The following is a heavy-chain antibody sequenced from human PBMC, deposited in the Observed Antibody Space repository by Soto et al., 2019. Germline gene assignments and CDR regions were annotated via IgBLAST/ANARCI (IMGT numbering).Heavy chain of an antibody. Sequence: RYLMGWRRLAQGQRLEWMGWINAGNGNTKYSQKFQGRVTITRDTSASTDYMELSSLRSEDTAVYYCARDRAAAETGYAGMAVRGQGSSDTV. CDR1: RYL. D-gene: IGHD6-13*01. V-gene: IGHV1-3*01. J-gene: IGHJ6*01. CDR3: ARDRAAAETGYAGMAV. CDR2: INAGNGNT.